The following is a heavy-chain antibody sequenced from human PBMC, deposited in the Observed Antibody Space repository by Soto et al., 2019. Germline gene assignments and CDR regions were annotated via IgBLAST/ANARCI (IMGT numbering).Heavy chain of an antibody. CDR2: ISGSGGHT. D-gene: IGHD6-13*01. Sequence: EVQLLESGGGLVQPGGSLRLSCAASGFTFSSYAMSWVRQAPGKGLEWVSAISGSGGHTYYADSVKGRFPISRDNSQTTLWLQMNSLRAEDAAVYYCSSWSLFPFDYWGQGTLVTVSS. J-gene: IGHJ4*02. CDR1: GFTFSSYA. CDR3: SSWSLFPFDY. V-gene: IGHV3-23*01.